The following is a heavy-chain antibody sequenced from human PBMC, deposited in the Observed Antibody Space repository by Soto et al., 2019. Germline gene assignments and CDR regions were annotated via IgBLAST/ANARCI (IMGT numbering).Heavy chain of an antibody. Sequence: TCAISGDSVSSNSAAWNWIRQSPSRGLEWLGRTYYRSKWYNDYAVSVKSRITINPDTSKNQFSLQLNSVTPEDTAVYYCARALTTYCSSTSCYYYYGMDVWGQGTTVTV. CDR3: ARALTTYCSSTSCYYYYGMDV. CDR2: TYYRSKWYN. D-gene: IGHD2-2*01. J-gene: IGHJ6*02. CDR1: GDSVSSNSAA. V-gene: IGHV6-1*01.